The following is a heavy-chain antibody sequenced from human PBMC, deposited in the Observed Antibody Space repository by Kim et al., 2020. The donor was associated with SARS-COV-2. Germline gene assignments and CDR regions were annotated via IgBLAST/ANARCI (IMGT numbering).Heavy chain of an antibody. CDR1: GFTFSSYA. J-gene: IGHJ4*02. D-gene: IGHD3-16*02. Sequence: GGSLRLSCAASGFTFSSYAMHWVRQAPGKGLEWVAVISYDGSNKYYADSVKGRFTISRDNSKNTLYLQMNSLRAEDTAVYYCARVLGYDYVWGSYRFWGQGTLVTVSS. CDR3: ARVLGYDYVWGSYRF. CDR2: ISYDGSNK. V-gene: IGHV3-30*04.